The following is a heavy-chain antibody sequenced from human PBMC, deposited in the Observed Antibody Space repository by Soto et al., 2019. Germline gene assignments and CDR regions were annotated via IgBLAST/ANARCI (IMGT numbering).Heavy chain of an antibody. J-gene: IGHJ6*02. D-gene: IGHD3-22*01. CDR2: IDPSDSYT. V-gene: IGHV5-10-1*01. CDR3: ARYYYDSSGLEAGYYYGMDV. Sequence: GESLKISCQTSDEIFNTYWITWVRQMPGRGLEWVGRIDPSDSYTTYNPSLKGHVILSVDKSMSTAYVQWTSLRASDTAMYYCARYYYDSSGLEAGYYYGMDVWGQGTTVTVSS. CDR1: DEIFNTYW.